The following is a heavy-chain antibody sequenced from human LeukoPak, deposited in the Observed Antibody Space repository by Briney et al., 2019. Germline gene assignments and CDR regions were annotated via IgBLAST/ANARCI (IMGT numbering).Heavy chain of an antibody. J-gene: IGHJ4*02. CDR3: ARDITMVRGVTTQL. V-gene: IGHV1-2*02. D-gene: IGHD3-10*01. CDR1: GYTFTGYY. Sequence: ASVKVSCEASGYTFTGYYMHWVRQAPGQGLEWMGWINPNSGGTNYAQKFQGRVTMTRDTSISTAYMELSRLRSDDTAVYYCARDITMVRGVTTQLWGQGTLVTVSS. CDR2: INPNSGGT.